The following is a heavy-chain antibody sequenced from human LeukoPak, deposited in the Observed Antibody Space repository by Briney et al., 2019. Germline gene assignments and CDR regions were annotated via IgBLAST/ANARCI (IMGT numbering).Heavy chain of an antibody. D-gene: IGHD5-18*01. CDR2: LYTSGST. CDR1: GGSISSYY. Sequence: SETLSLTCTVSGGSISSYYWSWIRQPAGKGLEWIGRLYTSGSTNYNPSLKSRVTMSVDTSKNQFSLKLSSVTAADTAVCYCARTTPMSTIDYWGQGTLVTVSS. CDR3: ARTTPMSTIDY. J-gene: IGHJ4*02. V-gene: IGHV4-4*07.